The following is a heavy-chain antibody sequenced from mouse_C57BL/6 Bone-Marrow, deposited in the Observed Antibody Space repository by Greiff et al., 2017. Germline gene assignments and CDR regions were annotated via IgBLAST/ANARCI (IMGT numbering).Heavy chain of an antibody. V-gene: IGHV1-81*01. CDR2: IYPRSGNT. J-gene: IGHJ1*03. CDR1: GYTFTSYG. Sequence: VQLQQSGAELVRPGASVKLSCKASGYTFTSYGISWVKQRTGQGLEWIGEIYPRSGNTYYNEKFKGKATLTADKTSSTAYMEMRCLTSEDSADYFCARFYYDPGYWYFDVWGTGTTVTVSA. D-gene: IGHD2-4*01. CDR3: ARFYYDPGYWYFDV.